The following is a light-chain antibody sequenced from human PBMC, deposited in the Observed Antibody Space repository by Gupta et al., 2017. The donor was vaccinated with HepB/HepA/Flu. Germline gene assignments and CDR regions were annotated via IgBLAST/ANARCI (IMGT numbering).Light chain of an antibody. J-gene: IGKJ2*01. CDR2: KAS. CDR3: QQYNSYTMYT. Sequence: DIQMTQSPSTLSASVGDRVTITCRASQSISSWLAWYQQKPGKAPKLLIYKASSLESGVPSRFSGSGSGKEFTLTISSRQPDDFATYYCQQYNSYTMYTFGQGTKLEIK. V-gene: IGKV1-5*03. CDR1: QSISSW.